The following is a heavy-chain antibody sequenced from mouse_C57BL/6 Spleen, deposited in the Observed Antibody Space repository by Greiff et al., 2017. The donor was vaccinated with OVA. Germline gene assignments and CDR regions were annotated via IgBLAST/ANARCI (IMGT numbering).Heavy chain of an antibody. Sequence: QVQLQQPGAELVMPGASVKLSCKASGYTFTSYWMHWVKQRPGQGLEWIGEIDPSDSYTNYNQKFKGKSTLTVDKSSSTAYMQLSSLTSDDSAVYYCARNPSLTGNYYAMDYWGQGTSVTVSS. CDR1: GYTFTSYW. D-gene: IGHD4-1*01. CDR3: ARNPSLTGNYYAMDY. V-gene: IGHV1-69*01. CDR2: IDPSDSYT. J-gene: IGHJ4*01.